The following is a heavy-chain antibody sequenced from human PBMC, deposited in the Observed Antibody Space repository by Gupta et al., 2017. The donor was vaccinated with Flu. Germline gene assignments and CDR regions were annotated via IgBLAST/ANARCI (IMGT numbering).Heavy chain of an antibody. J-gene: IGHJ6*03. CDR3: AKDGPWTASCPYYCYYMDV. CDR2: IASDGSHK. V-gene: IGHV3-30*18. Sequence: QMLLVKSGGGVVQFGTSLRFSSAASGVTFSSYGMHWVRQAPGKGLEWVADIASDGSHKDYADSVRGRFTISRDNSKNTLSLEMDSLRVEDTAVYYCAKDGPWTASCPYYCYYMDVWGKGTTVTVSS. D-gene: IGHD2-2*01. CDR1: GVTFSSYG.